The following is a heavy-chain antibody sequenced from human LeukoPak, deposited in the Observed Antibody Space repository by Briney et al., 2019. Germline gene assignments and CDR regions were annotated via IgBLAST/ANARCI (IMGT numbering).Heavy chain of an antibody. CDR2: ISSSSSYI. CDR1: GFTFGDYA. Sequence: GGSLRLSCTASGFTFGDYAMNWVRQAPGKGLEWVSSISSSSSYIYYADSVKGRFTISRDNAKNSLYLQMNSLRAEDTAVYYCARDRGISLDIWGQGTMVTVSS. J-gene: IGHJ3*02. CDR3: ARDRGISLDI. V-gene: IGHV3-21*01. D-gene: IGHD3-10*01.